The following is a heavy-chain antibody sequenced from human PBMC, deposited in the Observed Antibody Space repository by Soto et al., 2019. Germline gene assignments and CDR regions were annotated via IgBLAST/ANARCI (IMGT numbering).Heavy chain of an antibody. CDR3: SIYLRSSNRCYSLYLDY. Sequence: APVPVARRAAVYTFPCYYMRLVLQETGKGLGWMGIIHPSGGSTSYAQKFQGRVTMTRDTSTSAVYMELRSLRSEDTAVYYCSIYLRSSNRCYSLYLDYCGQETLVTVSS. D-gene: IGHD2-2*02. CDR1: VYTFPCYY. J-gene: IGHJ4*02. V-gene: IGHV1-46*03. CDR2: IHPSGGST.